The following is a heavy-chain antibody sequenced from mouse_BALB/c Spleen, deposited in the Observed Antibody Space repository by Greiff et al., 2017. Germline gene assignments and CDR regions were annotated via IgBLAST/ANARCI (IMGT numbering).Heavy chain of an antibody. J-gene: IGHJ4*01. CDR1: GFAFSRYW. CDR3: ARRGRYYYGSSLYYYAMDY. V-gene: IGHV4-1*02. Sequence: EVKVVESGGGLVQPGGSLKLSCAASGFAFSRYWMSWVRQAPGKGLEWIGEINPDSSTINYTPSLKDKFIISRDNAKNTLYLQMSKVRSEDTALYYCARRGRYYYGSSLYYYAMDYWGQGTSVTVSS. CDR2: INPDSSTI. D-gene: IGHD1-1*01.